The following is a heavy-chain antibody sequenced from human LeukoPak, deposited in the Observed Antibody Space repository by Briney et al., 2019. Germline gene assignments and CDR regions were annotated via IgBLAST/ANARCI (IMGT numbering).Heavy chain of an antibody. CDR1: GFTVSNNY. V-gene: IGHV3-53*01. J-gene: IGHJ4*02. Sequence: GGSLRLSCAASGFTVSNNYMTWVRQAPGKGLEWVSNIYSGGNTSYAEDVRGRFTISRGNYKNTLYLQMNSLRAEDAALVYCARGAGGNTYAWWGQVALVSVS. D-gene: IGHD2-2*01. CDR2: IYSGGNT. CDR3: ARGAGGNTYAW.